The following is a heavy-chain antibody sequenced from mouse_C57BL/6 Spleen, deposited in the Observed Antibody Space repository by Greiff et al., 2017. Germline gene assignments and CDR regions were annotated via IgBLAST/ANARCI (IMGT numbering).Heavy chain of an antibody. CDR2: IYPGDGDT. V-gene: IGHV1-82*01. CDR1: GYAFSSSW. CDR3: AYGSSSHWYFDV. J-gene: IGHJ1*03. D-gene: IGHD1-1*01. Sequence: VQLQQSGPELVKPGASVKISCKASGYAFSSSWMNWVKQRPGKGLEWIGRIYPGDGDTNYNGKFKGEATLTADKSSSTAYMQLSSLTSEDSAVYFCAYGSSSHWYFDVWGTGTTVTVSS.